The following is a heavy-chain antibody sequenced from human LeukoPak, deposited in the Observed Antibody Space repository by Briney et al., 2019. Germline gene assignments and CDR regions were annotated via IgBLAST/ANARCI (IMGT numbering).Heavy chain of an antibody. CDR3: ARHVWLQPFDY. CDR2: IYYSGST. Sequence: ASETLSLTCSVSGGSMNSYYWSWIRQSPGKRLEWIGYIYYSGSTNYNPSLKSRVTISVDTSKNQCSLKLSSVTAADTAVYYCARHVWLQPFDYWGQGTLVTVSS. CDR1: GGSMNSYY. V-gene: IGHV4-59*08. D-gene: IGHD3-9*01. J-gene: IGHJ4*02.